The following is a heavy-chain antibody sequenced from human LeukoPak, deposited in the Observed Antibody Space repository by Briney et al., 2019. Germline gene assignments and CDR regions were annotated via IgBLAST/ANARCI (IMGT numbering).Heavy chain of an antibody. J-gene: IGHJ4*02. CDR1: GGSISSYY. Sequence: PSETLSLTCTVSGGSISSYYWSWIRQPPGKGLEWIGYIYTSGITNCNPSLKSRVTISVDTSKNQFSLKLSSVTAADTAVYYCAIHGMIGDSLNYFDYWGQGHLV. V-gene: IGHV4-4*09. CDR3: AIHGMIGDSLNYFDY. D-gene: IGHD2-21*01. CDR2: IYTSGIT.